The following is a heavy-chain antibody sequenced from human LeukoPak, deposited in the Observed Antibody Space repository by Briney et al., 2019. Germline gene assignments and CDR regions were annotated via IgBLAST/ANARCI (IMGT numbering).Heavy chain of an antibody. Sequence: KPGGSLRLSCAASGFNLNSYMLNWVRQAPGKGLEWVSSISSTGSYIYYADSVKGRFTISRDNPGNVMYLQMGSLRAEDTAVYYCTRVAQSGPTGWFDPWGQGTLVTVSS. J-gene: IGHJ5*02. D-gene: IGHD1-1*01. CDR3: TRVAQSGPTGWFDP. V-gene: IGHV3-21*01. CDR2: ISSTGSYI. CDR1: GFNLNSYM.